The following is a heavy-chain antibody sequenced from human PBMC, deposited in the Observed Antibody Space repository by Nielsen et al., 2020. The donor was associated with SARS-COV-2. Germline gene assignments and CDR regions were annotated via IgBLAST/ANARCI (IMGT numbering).Heavy chain of an antibody. D-gene: IGHD3-9*01. J-gene: IGHJ4*02. CDR2: ISWDGGST. Sequence: GGSLRLSCAASGFTFDDYTMHWVRQAPGKGLEWVSLISWDGGSTYYADSVKGRFTISRDNSKNSLYLQMNSLRTEDTALYYCAKDTDILTDVGGIDYWGQGTLVTVSS. CDR3: AKDTDILTDVGGIDY. CDR1: GFTFDDYT. V-gene: IGHV3-43*01.